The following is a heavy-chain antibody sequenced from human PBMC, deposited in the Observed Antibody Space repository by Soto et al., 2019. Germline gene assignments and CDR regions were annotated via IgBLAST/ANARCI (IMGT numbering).Heavy chain of an antibody. Sequence: QITLKESGPTLVRPTQTLTLTCAFSGFSLSTSGMGVGWIRQPPGKALEWLAVIYWDDSKHYSPSLRSRLTITKDTSKTQVVLTMTNMDPMDTGTYYCAHKGPEDWPLDYWGQGTLVTVSS. V-gene: IGHV2-5*02. CDR2: IYWDDSK. CDR3: AHKGPEDWPLDY. CDR1: GFSLSTSGMG. J-gene: IGHJ4*02. D-gene: IGHD3-9*01.